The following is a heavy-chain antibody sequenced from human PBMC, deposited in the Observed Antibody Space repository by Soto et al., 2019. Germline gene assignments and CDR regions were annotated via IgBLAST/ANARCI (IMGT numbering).Heavy chain of an antibody. CDR2: ISGSGGST. V-gene: IGHV3-23*01. CDR1: GFTFSSYA. Sequence: PGESLKISCAASGFTFSSYAMSWVRQAPGKGLERVSAISGSGGSTYYADSVKGRFTISRDNSKNTLYLQMNSLRAEDTAVYYCAKDAEYSSGWLQYYFDYWGQGTLVTVSS. CDR3: AKDAEYSSGWLQYYFDY. D-gene: IGHD6-19*01. J-gene: IGHJ4*02.